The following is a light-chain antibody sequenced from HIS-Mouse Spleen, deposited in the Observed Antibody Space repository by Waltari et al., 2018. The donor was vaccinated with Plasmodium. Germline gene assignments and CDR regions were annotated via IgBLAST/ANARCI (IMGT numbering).Light chain of an antibody. J-gene: IGLJ3*02. CDR1: SSDFGGYNY. CDR2: DVS. CDR3: CSYAGSYTGV. V-gene: IGLV2-11*01. Sequence: QSALTQPRSVSGSPGQSVTLSCTGTSSDFGGYNYVSWYQHHPGKTPKLMIYDVSKRPSEVPDRFSGSQSGNTASLTISGRQAEDEADYYCCSYAGSYTGVFGGGTKLTVL.